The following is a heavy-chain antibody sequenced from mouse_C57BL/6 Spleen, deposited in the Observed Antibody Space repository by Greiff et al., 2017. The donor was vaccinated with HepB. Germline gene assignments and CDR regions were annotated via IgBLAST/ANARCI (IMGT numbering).Heavy chain of an antibody. CDR1: GYTFTSYW. D-gene: IGHD1-1*01. V-gene: IGHV1-5*01. Sequence: QLQQSGTVLARPGASVKMSCKTSGYTFTSYWMHWVKQRPGQGLEWIGAIYPGNSDTSYNQKFKGKAKLTAVTSASTAYMELSSLTNEDSAVYYCTRRRHYYGSSPYAMDYWGQGTSVTVSS. CDR2: IYPGNSDT. J-gene: IGHJ4*01. CDR3: TRRRHYYGSSPYAMDY.